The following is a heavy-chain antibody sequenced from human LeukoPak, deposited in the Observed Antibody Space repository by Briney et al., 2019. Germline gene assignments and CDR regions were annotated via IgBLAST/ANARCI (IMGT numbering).Heavy chain of an antibody. CDR3: ARGPRLTAMVGNYYYYMDV. CDR2: INPNSGGT. V-gene: IGHV1-2*02. Sequence: GASVKVSCMAFGYTFTSNYVHWVRQAPGQGLEWMGWINPNSGGTNYAQKFQGRVTMTRDTSISTAYMELSRLRSDDTAVYYCARGPRLTAMVGNYYYYMDVWGKGTTVTVSS. J-gene: IGHJ6*03. CDR1: GYTFTSNY. D-gene: IGHD5-18*01.